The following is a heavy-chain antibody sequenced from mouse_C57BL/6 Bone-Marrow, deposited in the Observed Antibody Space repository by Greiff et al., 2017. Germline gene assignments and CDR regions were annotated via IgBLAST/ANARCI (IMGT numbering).Heavy chain of an antibody. D-gene: IGHD1-1*01. V-gene: IGHV1-82*01. CDR3: ASPITTEEVWFAY. J-gene: IGHJ3*01. CDR1: GYAFSSSW. Sequence: QVQLQQSGPELVKPGASVKISCKASGYAFSSSWMNWVKQRPGKGLEWIGRIYPGDGDTNYNGKFKGKATLTADKSSSTAYMQLSSLTSEDSAVYFCASPITTEEVWFAYWGQGTLVTVSA. CDR2: IYPGDGDT.